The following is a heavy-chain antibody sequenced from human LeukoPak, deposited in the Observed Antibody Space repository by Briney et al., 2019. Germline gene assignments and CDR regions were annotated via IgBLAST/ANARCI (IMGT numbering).Heavy chain of an antibody. V-gene: IGHV3-23*01. D-gene: IGHD2-2*01. CDR1: GFTFRSYA. J-gene: IGHJ6*03. CDR3: AKAGYCSSTSCYGRAYNYYYMDV. CDR2: ISDSGDGT. Sequence: PGGSLRLSCAGSGFTFRSYAMSWVRQSPVKGLEWVSAISDSGDGTYYADSVKARFTISRDNSKNTVYLEMNSLRAEDTAVYYCAKAGYCSSTSCYGRAYNYYYMDVWGKGTTVTVSS.